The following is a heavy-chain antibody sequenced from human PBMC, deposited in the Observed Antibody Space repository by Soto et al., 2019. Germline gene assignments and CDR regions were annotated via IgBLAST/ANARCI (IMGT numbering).Heavy chain of an antibody. V-gene: IGHV3-23*01. CDR3: ARRTSGWYFDY. CDR2: VSGSGDST. CDR1: GFTFSNYA. D-gene: IGHD6-19*01. J-gene: IGHJ4*02. Sequence: EVQLLESGGNLVQPGGSLRLSCAASGFTFSNYAMSWVRQAPGKGLEWVSVVSGSGDSTYYADSVKGRFTISRDNSKKTLYLQMNSLRAEEMAVYYCARRTSGWYFDYWGQGTLVTVSS.